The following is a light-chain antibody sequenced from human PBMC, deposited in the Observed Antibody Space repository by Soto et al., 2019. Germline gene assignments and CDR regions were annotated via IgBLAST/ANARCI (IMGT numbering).Light chain of an antibody. V-gene: IGKV1-5*03. CDR1: QSISSW. CDR2: KAS. CDR3: QQYTTYLWT. Sequence: DIQMTQSPSSLSASVGDRVTITCRASQSISSWLAWYQHKPGKAPKLLIYKASSLESGVPSRFSGSGSGTEFTLTISSLQPDDFATYYCQQYTTYLWTFGQGTKVEIK. J-gene: IGKJ1*01.